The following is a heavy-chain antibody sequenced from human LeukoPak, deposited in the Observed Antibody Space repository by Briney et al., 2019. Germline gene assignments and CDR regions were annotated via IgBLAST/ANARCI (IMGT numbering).Heavy chain of an antibody. D-gene: IGHD3-22*01. Sequence: GGSLRLSCAASGFTFSSYGMHWVRQAPGKGLEWVAFIRYDGSNKYYADSVKGRFTISRDNSKNTLCLQMNSLRAEDTAVYYCAKDYYYDSSGYPNVNWFDPWGQGTLVTVSS. J-gene: IGHJ5*02. CDR3: AKDYYYDSSGYPNVNWFDP. CDR2: IRYDGSNK. CDR1: GFTFSSYG. V-gene: IGHV3-30*02.